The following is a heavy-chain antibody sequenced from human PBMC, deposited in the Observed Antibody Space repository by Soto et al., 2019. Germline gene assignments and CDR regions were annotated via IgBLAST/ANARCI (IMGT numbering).Heavy chain of an antibody. CDR2: IYWDDDK. CDR1: GFSLSTSGVG. D-gene: IGHD6-13*01. CDR3: AHGKRSQSSWYKSWFDP. J-gene: IGHJ5*02. Sequence: GSGPTLVNPTQTLTLTCTFSGFSLSTSGVGVGWIRQPPGKALEWLALIYWDDDKRYSPSLRSRLTISKDTSKNQVVLTMTNMDPVDTATYYCAHGKRSQSSWYKSWFDPWGQGTLVTVSS. V-gene: IGHV2-5*02.